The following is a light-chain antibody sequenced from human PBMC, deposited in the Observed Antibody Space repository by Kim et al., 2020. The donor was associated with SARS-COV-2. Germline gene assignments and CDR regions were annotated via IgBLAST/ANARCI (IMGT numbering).Light chain of an antibody. Sequence: QSALTQPPSASGSPGQSVTISCTGTSSDVGGYNYVSWYQQHPGKAPKLMIDEVSKRPSGVPDRFSGSKSGNTASLTVSGLQAEEEADYYCSSYAGSNRVFGGGTQLTVL. CDR3: SSYAGSNRV. CDR1: SSDVGGYNY. J-gene: IGLJ3*02. CDR2: EVS. V-gene: IGLV2-8*01.